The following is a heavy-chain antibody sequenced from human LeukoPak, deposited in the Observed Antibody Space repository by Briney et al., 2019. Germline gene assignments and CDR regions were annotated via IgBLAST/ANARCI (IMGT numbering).Heavy chain of an antibody. J-gene: IGHJ5*02. D-gene: IGHD3-3*01. V-gene: IGHV3-21*01. CDR1: GFTFSTYS. CDR3: ARDHFGWFDP. CDR2: ISSSSSYI. Sequence: GGSLRLSCAASGFTFSTYSMNWVRQAPGKGLEWVSSISSSSSYIYYADSVKGRFTISRDNAKNSLYLQMNSLRAEDTAVYYCARDHFGWFDPWGQGTLVTVSS.